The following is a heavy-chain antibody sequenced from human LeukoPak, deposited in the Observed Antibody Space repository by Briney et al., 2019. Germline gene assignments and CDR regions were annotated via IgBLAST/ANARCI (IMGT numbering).Heavy chain of an antibody. J-gene: IGHJ4*02. V-gene: IGHV1-69*13. D-gene: IGHD5-24*01. CDR1: GGTFSSYA. CDR3: ARDTERATTPFDY. Sequence: SVTVSCKASGGTFSSYAISWVRQAPGQGLEWMGGIIPIFGTANYAQKFQGRVTITADESTSTAYMELSSLRSEDTAVYYCARDTERATTPFDYWGQGTLVTVSS. CDR2: IIPIFGTA.